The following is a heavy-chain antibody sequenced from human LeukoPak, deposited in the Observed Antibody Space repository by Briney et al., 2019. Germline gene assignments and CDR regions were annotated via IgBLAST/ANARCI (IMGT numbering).Heavy chain of an antibody. D-gene: IGHD1-26*01. V-gene: IGHV3-66*02. CDR3: SIVGATTRYYFDY. CDR2: IYSGGST. J-gene: IGHJ4*02. Sequence: SGGSLRLSCAASGFTVSSNYMSWVRQVPGKGLEWVSVIYSGGSTYYADSVKGRFTISRDNSKNTLYLQMNSLRAEDTAVYYCSIVGATTRYYFDYWGQGTLVTVSS. CDR1: GFTVSSNY.